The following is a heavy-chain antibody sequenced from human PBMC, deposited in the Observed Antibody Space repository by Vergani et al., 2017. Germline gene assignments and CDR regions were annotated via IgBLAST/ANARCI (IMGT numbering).Heavy chain of an antibody. CDR2: IKQDGSEK. CDR1: RSTFKTYG. Sequence: GQLVESGGGIVQPGRSLTLSCVASRSTFKTYGMHWVCQAPGKGLEWVAYIKQDGSEKYYVDSVQGRFTISRDNAKKSLYLQMNSLRAEDTAVYYCARGAQPGYWGQGTLVTVSS. V-gene: IGHV3-7*01. J-gene: IGHJ4*02. CDR3: ARGAQPGY.